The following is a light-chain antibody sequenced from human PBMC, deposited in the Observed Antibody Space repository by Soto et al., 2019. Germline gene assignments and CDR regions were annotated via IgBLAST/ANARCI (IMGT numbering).Light chain of an antibody. J-gene: IGKJ1*01. V-gene: IGKV3-15*01. CDR1: QSVNSK. Sequence: EIVMTQSPATLSVSPGERATLSCRASQSVNSKLAWYQQKPGRAPRLLIYGASTRATGIPARFSGSGSGTEFTLTISRLEPEDFAVYYCQQYGGSPRTLGQGTKVDIK. CDR3: QQYGGSPRT. CDR2: GAS.